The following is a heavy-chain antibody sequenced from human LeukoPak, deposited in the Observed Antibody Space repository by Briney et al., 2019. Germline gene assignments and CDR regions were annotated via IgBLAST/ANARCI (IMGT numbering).Heavy chain of an antibody. J-gene: IGHJ6*03. D-gene: IGHD2-2*02. CDR1: GLTFSNFA. CDR2: ITGGGGRT. V-gene: IGHV3-23*01. Sequence: GGSLRLSCAASGLTFSNFAMSWVRQAPGKGLEWVSMITGGGGRTFYADSVKGRFTISRDNSRDTLYLQMSSLRADDAAVYYCAKMKGPGLYLHYSMDVWGKGTTVTVPS. CDR3: AKMKGPGLYLHYSMDV.